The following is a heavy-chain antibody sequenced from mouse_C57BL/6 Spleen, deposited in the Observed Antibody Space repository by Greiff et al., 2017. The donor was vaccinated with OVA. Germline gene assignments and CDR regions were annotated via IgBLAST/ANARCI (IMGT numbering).Heavy chain of an antibody. V-gene: IGHV1-22*01. Sequence: EVQLQQPGPELVKPGASVKMSCKASGYTFTDYNMHWVKQSHGKSLEWIGYINPNNGGTSYNQKFKGKATLTVNKSSSTAYMELRSLTSEDSAVYYCAYGPRDYFDYWGQGTTLTVSS. D-gene: IGHD1-1*02. CDR2: INPNNGGT. J-gene: IGHJ2*01. CDR3: AYGPRDYFDY. CDR1: GYTFTDYN.